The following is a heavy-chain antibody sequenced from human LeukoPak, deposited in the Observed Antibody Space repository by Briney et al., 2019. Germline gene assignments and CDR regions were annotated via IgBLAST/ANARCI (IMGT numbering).Heavy chain of an antibody. CDR1: GFTFSSYG. CDR2: ISGSGGST. J-gene: IGHJ6*03. D-gene: IGHD5-18*01. V-gene: IGHV3-23*01. CDR3: ASVDTAMVKRGYYYYMDV. Sequence: GGSLRLSCAASGFTFSSYGMSWVRQAPGKGLEWVSAISGSGGSTYYADSVKGRFTISRDNSKNTPYLQMNSLRAEDTAVYYCASVDTAMVKRGYYYYMDVWGKGTTVTVSS.